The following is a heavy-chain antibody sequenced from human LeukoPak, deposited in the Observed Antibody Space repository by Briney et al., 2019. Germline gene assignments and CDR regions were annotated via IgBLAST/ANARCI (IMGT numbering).Heavy chain of an antibody. Sequence: GRSLRLSCAASGFTFDDYAMHWVRQAPGKGLEWVSGISWNSGSIGYADSVKGRFTISRDNAKNSPYLQMNSLRAEDTALYYCAKVLVVTATEDAFDIWGQGTMVTVSS. V-gene: IGHV3-9*01. CDR3: AKVLVVTATEDAFDI. D-gene: IGHD2-21*02. CDR2: ISWNSGSI. CDR1: GFTFDDYA. J-gene: IGHJ3*02.